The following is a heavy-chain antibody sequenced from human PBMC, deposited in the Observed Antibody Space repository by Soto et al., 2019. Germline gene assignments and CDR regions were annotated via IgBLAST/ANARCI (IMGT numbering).Heavy chain of an antibody. J-gene: IGHJ4*02. Sequence: SETLSLTCAVSGYSISSSNWWGWIRQPPGKGLEWIGYIYYSGTTYYNPSLKSRVTMSLQTSKNQFSLNLTSVTAADTAVYYCARLGGVIAASDFDYWGQGALVTVSS. D-gene: IGHD2-15*01. CDR3: ARLGGVIAASDFDY. CDR2: IYYSGTT. V-gene: IGHV4-28*01. CDR1: GYSISSSNW.